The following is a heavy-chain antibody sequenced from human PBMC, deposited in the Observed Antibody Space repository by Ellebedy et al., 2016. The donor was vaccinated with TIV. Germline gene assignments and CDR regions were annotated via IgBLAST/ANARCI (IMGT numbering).Heavy chain of an antibody. CDR3: ARNPPTYNWVDS. J-gene: IGHJ5*01. V-gene: IGHV4-39*01. CDR2: VYYNGNT. CDR1: GGSIRRSSYY. Sequence: PSETLSLTCTVSGGSIRRSSYYWGWIRQPPGKGLEWIGNVYYNGNTDYNPSPKSRVTISVDTSKNQFSLKPRSVTAADTAVYYCARNPPTYNWVDSWGQGTLVTVSS.